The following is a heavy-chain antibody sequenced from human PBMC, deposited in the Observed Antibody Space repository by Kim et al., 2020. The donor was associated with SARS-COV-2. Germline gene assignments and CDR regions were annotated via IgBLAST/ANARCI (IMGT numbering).Heavy chain of an antibody. Sequence: GGSLRLSCAASGITFSSYSMSWVRQAPGKGLEWVSAISVSGGSTYYADSAEGRFTISRDNSKNTLYLQMNSQRPETTAAYYCANAPRLRFGESNYWCQGT. D-gene: IGHD3-10*01. CDR1: GITFSSYS. CDR2: ISVSGGST. CDR3: ANAPRLRFGESNY. V-gene: IGHV3-23*01. J-gene: IGHJ4*02.